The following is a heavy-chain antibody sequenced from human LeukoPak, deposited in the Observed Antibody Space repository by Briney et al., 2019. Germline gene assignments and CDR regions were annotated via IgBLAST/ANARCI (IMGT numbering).Heavy chain of an antibody. CDR2: INNDGTAT. Sequence: GGSLRLSCAASGFTFSYFWMHWVRHVPGKGLVWVSGINNDGTATYYADSVKGRVTISRDNAKNTVYLQMTGLRAEDTTVYYCATVSEYWGQGTLVTVSS. CDR3: ATVSEY. J-gene: IGHJ4*02. CDR1: GFTFSYFW. V-gene: IGHV3-74*01.